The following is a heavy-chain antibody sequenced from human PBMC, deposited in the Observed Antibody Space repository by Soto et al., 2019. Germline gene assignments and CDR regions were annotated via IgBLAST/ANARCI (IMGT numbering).Heavy chain of an antibody. CDR1: GGSISSSNW. Sequence: QVQLQESGPGLVKPSGTLSLTCAVSGGSISSSNWWSWVRQPPGKGLEWIGEIYHSGSTNYNPSPRSRVTISVDKSKNQFSLRLSSVTAADTAVYYCARDVAAAGTHDYFDYWGQGTLVTVSS. D-gene: IGHD6-13*01. CDR2: IYHSGST. J-gene: IGHJ4*02. V-gene: IGHV4-4*02. CDR3: ARDVAAAGTHDYFDY.